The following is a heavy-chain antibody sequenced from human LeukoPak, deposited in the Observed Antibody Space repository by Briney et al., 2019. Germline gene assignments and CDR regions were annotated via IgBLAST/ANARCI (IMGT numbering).Heavy chain of an antibody. V-gene: IGHV3-33*01. CDR1: GFTLSSYG. D-gene: IGHD5-18*01. CDR3: ARDSRDTAMVGPDY. CDR2: IWYDGSNK. J-gene: IGHJ4*02. Sequence: GSLRLSCAASGFTLSSYGLHWVRQAPGQGLEWVAVIWYDGSNKYYADSVKGRFTISRDNPKNTLYLQMNSLRAEDTAVYYCARDSRDTAMVGPDYWGQGTLVTVSS.